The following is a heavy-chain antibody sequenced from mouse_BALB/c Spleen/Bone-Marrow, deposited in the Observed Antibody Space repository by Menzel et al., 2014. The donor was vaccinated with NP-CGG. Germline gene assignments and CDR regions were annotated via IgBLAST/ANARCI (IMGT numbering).Heavy chain of an antibody. CDR2: ISSGGSYT. D-gene: IGHD1-1*01. CDR3: ARQITSDFDY. Sequence: EVQLGESGGDLVKPGGSLKISCAASGFTFNNYGMSWVRQTPDKRLEWVATISSGGSYTYYPDTVKGRFTISRDNAKNTLYLQMGSLRSEDTAMYYCARQITSDFDYWGQGTALTVSS. CDR1: GFTFNNYG. J-gene: IGHJ2*01. V-gene: IGHV5-6*01.